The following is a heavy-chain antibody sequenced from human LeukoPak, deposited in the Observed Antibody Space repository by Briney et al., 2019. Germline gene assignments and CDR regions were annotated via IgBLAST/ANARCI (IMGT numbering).Heavy chain of an antibody. Sequence: SVKVSCKASGGTFSSYAISWVRQAPGQGLEWMGGIIPIFGTANYAQKFQGRVTITRDTSASTAYMELSSLRSEDAAVYYCARALGYCSSTSCYGGSDAFDIWGQGTMVTVSS. CDR3: ARALGYCSSTSCYGGSDAFDI. J-gene: IGHJ3*02. CDR1: GGTFSSYA. D-gene: IGHD2-2*01. CDR2: IIPIFGTA. V-gene: IGHV1-69*05.